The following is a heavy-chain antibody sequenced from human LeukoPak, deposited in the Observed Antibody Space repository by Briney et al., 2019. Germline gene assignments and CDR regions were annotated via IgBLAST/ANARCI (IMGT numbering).Heavy chain of an antibody. V-gene: IGHV3-30*01. CDR1: GFTFSSYA. CDR3: ARARDILTGYAYYFDY. J-gene: IGHJ4*02. CDR2: ISYDGSNK. D-gene: IGHD3-9*01. Sequence: PGGSLRLSCAASGFASGFTFSSYAMHWVRQAPGKGLEWVAVISYDGSNKYYADSVKGRFTISRDNSKNTLYLQMNSLRAEDTAVYYCARARDILTGYAYYFDYWGQGTLVTVSS.